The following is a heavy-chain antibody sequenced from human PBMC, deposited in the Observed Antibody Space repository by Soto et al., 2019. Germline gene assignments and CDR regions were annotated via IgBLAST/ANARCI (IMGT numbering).Heavy chain of an antibody. Sequence: QITLKESGPTLVEPTQTLTLTCTFSGFSLSTSGVGVGWIRQPPGKALEWLAFIYWDDDKRYSPSLKSRLTIPKDTSKNQVVLTMTNMDPVDTATYYCAHRQNFNSDRNGGWFGPWGQGTLVTVSS. CDR2: IYWDDDK. J-gene: IGHJ5*02. CDR3: AHRQNFNSDRNGGWFGP. V-gene: IGHV2-5*02. CDR1: GFSLSTSGVG. D-gene: IGHD3-16*01.